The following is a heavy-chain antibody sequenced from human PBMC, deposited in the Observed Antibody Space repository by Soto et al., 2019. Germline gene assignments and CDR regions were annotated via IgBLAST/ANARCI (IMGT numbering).Heavy chain of an antibody. V-gene: IGHV4-30-4*01. D-gene: IGHD5-12*01. Sequence: SETLSLTCTVSGGSISSGDYYWSWIRQPPGKGLEWIGYIYYSGSTYYNPSLKSRGTISVDTSKNQFSLKLSSVTAADTAVYYCARDRLPQWLHVPHYYYYYGMDVWGQGTTVTVSS. CDR1: GGSISSGDYY. CDR2: IYYSGST. J-gene: IGHJ6*02. CDR3: ARDRLPQWLHVPHYYYYYGMDV.